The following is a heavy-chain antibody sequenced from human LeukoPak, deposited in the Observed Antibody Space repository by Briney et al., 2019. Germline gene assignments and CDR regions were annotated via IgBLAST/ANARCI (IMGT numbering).Heavy chain of an antibody. CDR3: VRMRGFWKEYYYYVDV. J-gene: IGHJ6*03. CDR1: GASISSSGYH. V-gene: IGHV4-39*07. CDR2: KYYNGST. Sequence: SDTLSLLCTVCGASISSSGYHGGWIRQPPGGGLEWIGRKYYNGSTYYNPSVKSRVTQTVDKSNNLFSLKLSSVSGADPALLYCVRMRGFWKEYYYYVDVWGKGATVTVSS. D-gene: IGHD3-3*01.